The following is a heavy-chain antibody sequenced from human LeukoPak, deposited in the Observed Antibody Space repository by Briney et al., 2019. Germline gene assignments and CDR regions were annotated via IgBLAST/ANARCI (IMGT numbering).Heavy chain of an antibody. CDR3: AKDNIRIAVAGTIVY. Sequence: PGGSLRLSCSAYRFTFSSYWMSWVRQAPGKGLEWISGISWNSGSKGYAGSVKGRFTISRDNAKNSLYLQMNSLRSEDTALYYCAKDNIRIAVAGTIVYWGQRTLVTVSS. J-gene: IGHJ4*02. V-gene: IGHV3-9*01. CDR2: ISWNSGSK. D-gene: IGHD6-19*01. CDR1: RFTFSSYW.